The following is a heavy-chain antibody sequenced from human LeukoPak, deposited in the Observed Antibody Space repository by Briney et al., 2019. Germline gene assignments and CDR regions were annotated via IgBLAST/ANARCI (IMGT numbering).Heavy chain of an antibody. J-gene: IGHJ4*02. V-gene: IGHV3-11*01. CDR2: ISSSGSTI. Sequence: PGGSLRLSCAASGFTFSDYYMSWIRQAPGKGLEWVSYISSSGSTIYYADSVKGRFTIFRDNAKNSLYLQMNSLRAEDTAVYYCAREALHIVVVPAAYFDYWGQGTLVTVSS. D-gene: IGHD2-2*01. CDR1: GFTFSDYY. CDR3: AREALHIVVVPAAYFDY.